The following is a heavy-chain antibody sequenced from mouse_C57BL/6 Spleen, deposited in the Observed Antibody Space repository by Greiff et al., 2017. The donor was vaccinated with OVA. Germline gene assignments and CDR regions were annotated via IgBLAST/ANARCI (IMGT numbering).Heavy chain of an antibody. Sequence: EVMLVESEGGLVQPGSSMKPSCTASGFTFSDYYMAWVRQVPEKGLEWVANINYDGSSTYYLDSLKSRFIISRDNAKNILYLQMSSLKSEDTATYYCARDRDYYGSSYWYFDVWGTGTTVTVSS. CDR3: ARDRDYYGSSYWYFDV. V-gene: IGHV5-16*01. J-gene: IGHJ1*03. D-gene: IGHD1-1*01. CDR2: INYDGSST. CDR1: GFTFSDYY.